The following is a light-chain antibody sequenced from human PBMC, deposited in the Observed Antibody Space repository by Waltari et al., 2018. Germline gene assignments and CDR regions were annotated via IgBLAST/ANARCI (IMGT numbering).Light chain of an antibody. V-gene: IGKV4-1*01. CDR3: QQYYSRPLT. Sequence: DIVMTQSPDSLAVSLGERATINCKSSQSLLYSSNNKNSLTWYQQKPGQPPKLLIYWASTRESGVPDRFSGSGSGTDFTLTISSLQAEDVAVYYCQQYYSRPLTFGGGTKVEIK. CDR1: QSLLYSSNNKNS. J-gene: IGKJ4*01. CDR2: WAS.